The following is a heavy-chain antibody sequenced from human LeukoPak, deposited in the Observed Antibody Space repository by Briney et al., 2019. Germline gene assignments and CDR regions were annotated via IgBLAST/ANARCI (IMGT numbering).Heavy chain of an antibody. V-gene: IGHV3-13*01. CDR2: IGTAGDT. J-gene: IGHJ3*02. D-gene: IGHD3-3*01. CDR3: ARAVRTYYDLWSPHAFDI. Sequence: GGSLRLSCAASGFTFSSYDMHWVRQATGKGLEWVSAIGTAGDTYYPGSVKGRFTISRENAKNSLYLQMNSLRAEDTAVYYCARAVRTYYDLWSPHAFDIWGQGTMVTVSS. CDR1: GFTFSSYD.